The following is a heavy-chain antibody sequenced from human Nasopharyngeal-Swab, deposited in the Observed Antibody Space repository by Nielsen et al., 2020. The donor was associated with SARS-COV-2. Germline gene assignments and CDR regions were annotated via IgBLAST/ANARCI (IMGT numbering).Heavy chain of an antibody. CDR1: GGSITSSNY. Sequence: GVLRLSCVVSGGSITSSNYWSWVRQSPGKGLEWIAEIYHTGDTYLNPSLSSRVTISVDKSNNQFSLKLSSVTAADTAVYFCAKELHSTHAFDFWGQGTMVTVSS. V-gene: IGHV4-4*01. CDR2: IYHTGDT. CDR3: AKELHSTHAFDF. J-gene: IGHJ3*01.